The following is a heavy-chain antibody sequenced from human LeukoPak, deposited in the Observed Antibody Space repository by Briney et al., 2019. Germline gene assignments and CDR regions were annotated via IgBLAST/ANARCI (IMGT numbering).Heavy chain of an antibody. V-gene: IGHV3-30-3*01. Sequence: GGSLRLSCAASGFTFSSYAMHWVRQAPGKGLEWVAVISYDGSNKYYADSVKGRFTISRDNSKNTLYLQMNSLRAEDTAVYYCAREILGPWYSSGSDAFDIWGQGTRVTVSS. CDR3: AREILGPWYSSGSDAFDI. CDR2: ISYDGSNK. D-gene: IGHD6-19*01. J-gene: IGHJ3*02. CDR1: GFTFSSYA.